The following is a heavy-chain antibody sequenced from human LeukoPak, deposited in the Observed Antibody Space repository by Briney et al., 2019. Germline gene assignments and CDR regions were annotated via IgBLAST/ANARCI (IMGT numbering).Heavy chain of an antibody. J-gene: IGHJ4*02. CDR3: AREAGYYYDSSGYYAL. V-gene: IGHV4-4*07. Sequence: SETLSLTCTVSGGSISSYYWIWIRQPAGKGLEWIGRIYTTGSTNYNPSLRSRVTMSVDTSKNQFSLKLSSVTAADTAVYYCAREAGYYYDSSGYYALWGQGTLVTVSS. CDR2: IYTTGST. CDR1: GGSISSYY. D-gene: IGHD3-22*01.